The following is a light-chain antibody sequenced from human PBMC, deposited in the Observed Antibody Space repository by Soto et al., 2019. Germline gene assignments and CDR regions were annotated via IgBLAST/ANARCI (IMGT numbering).Light chain of an antibody. CDR2: LGS. V-gene: IGKV2-28*01. J-gene: IGKJ1*01. CDR1: QSLLHSNGYNY. Sequence: DLVMTQSPLSLPVTPGEPASISCRSSQSLLHSNGYNYLDWYLQKPGQSPQLLIYLGSNRASGVPDRVSGSGSGTDFTLKISRVEAEDVGVYYCMQALQTWTFGQGTKVEIK. CDR3: MQALQTWT.